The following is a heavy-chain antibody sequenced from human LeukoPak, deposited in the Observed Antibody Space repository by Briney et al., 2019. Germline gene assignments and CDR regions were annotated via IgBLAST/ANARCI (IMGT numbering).Heavy chain of an antibody. CDR1: GGSISSYY. CDR3: ASIGIWGSYRYAFDY. D-gene: IGHD3-16*02. CDR2: IYYSGST. J-gene: IGHJ4*02. V-gene: IGHV4-59*01. Sequence: SETLSLTCTVSGGSISSYYWSWIRQPPGKGLEWIGYIYYSGSTNYNPSLKSRVTISVDTSKNQFSLKLSSVTAADTAVYYCASIGIWGSYRYAFDYWGQGTLVTVSS.